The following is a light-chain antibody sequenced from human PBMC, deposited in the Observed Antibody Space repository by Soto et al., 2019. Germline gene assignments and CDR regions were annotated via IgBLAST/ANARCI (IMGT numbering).Light chain of an antibody. V-gene: IGKV3-15*01. CDR1: QSVSNN. Sequence: ETVITQSPATLSVSPGERATLSCRASQSVSNNLAWYQQKPGQAPRLLIYGASTRATGIPARFSGSGSGTEFTLTITSLPSEDFAVYYCQQYNNWPRTFGQGTKVEI. CDR3: QQYNNWPRT. J-gene: IGKJ1*01. CDR2: GAS.